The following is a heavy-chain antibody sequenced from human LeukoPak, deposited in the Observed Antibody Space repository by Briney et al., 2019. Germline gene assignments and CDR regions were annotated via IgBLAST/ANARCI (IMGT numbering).Heavy chain of an antibody. CDR3: ARGLGIQPYYYYGMDV. CDR1: GYSFTRFA. J-gene: IGHJ6*02. CDR2: INTNTGNP. V-gene: IGHV7-4-1*02. Sequence: ASVKVSCKTSGYSFTRFAINWVRQAPGQGLEWMGWINTNTGNPTYAQGFTGRFVFSLDTSVSTAYLQISSLKAEDTAVYYCARGLGIQPYYYYGMDVWGQGTTVTVSS. D-gene: IGHD7-27*01.